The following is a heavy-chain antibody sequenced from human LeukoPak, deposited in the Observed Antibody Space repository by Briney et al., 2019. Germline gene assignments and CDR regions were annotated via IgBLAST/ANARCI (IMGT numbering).Heavy chain of an antibody. CDR1: GYTFVGYY. CDR3: AREYSASEH. D-gene: IGHD5-12*01. V-gene: IGHV1-2*02. J-gene: IGHJ1*01. CDR2: IDPYTGNT. Sequence: ASVKVSCKASGYTFVGYYLHWVRQAPGQGLEWMAWIDPYTGNTHYAQKFQGRITVTRVTSISTTYMELSWLTSDDTALYYCAREYSASEHWGQGTLVTVSS.